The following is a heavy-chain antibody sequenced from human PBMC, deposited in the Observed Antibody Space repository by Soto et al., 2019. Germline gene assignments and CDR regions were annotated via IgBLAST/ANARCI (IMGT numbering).Heavy chain of an antibody. Sequence: EAQLAESGGGLVQPGGSLRLSCAASGFTFSNYWMSWVRQAPGKGLEWVANIKEDGSEKHHADSVKGRFTISRDNAKKTLFLQMNSLRAEDTAVYYCARVSFCSGASCYSGCFDHWGQGTLVTVSS. D-gene: IGHD2-15*01. V-gene: IGHV3-7*01. CDR2: IKEDGSEK. CDR3: ARVSFCSGASCYSGCFDH. J-gene: IGHJ4*02. CDR1: GFTFSNYW.